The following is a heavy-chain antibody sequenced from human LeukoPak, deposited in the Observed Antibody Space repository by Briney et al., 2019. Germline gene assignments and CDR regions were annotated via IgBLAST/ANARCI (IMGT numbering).Heavy chain of an antibody. CDR2: INPGGTET. D-gene: IGHD6-19*01. CDR1: GFSLSNYW. CDR3: GRFGYVAGVDL. V-gene: IGHV3-7*01. J-gene: IGHJ4*02. Sequence: GGSLRLSCAASGFSLSNYWVTWVRQAPGTGLEWAANINPGGTETYYVEPVKGRFTISRDNAKNLVYLQMNSLRAEDSAVYHCGRFGYVAGVDLWGQGTLVTVSS.